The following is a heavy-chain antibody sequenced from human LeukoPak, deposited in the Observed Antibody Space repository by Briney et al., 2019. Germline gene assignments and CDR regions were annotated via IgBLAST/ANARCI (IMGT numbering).Heavy chain of an antibody. CDR1: GFTVSSNY. V-gene: IGHV3-53*01. J-gene: IGHJ3*02. CDR2: IYSGGST. CDR3: AREYSSGWYGGGVRAFDI. Sequence: GGSLRLSCAASGFTVSSNYMSWVRQAPGKGLEWVSVIYSGGSTYYADSVKGRFTISRDNSKNTLYLQMNSLRAEDTAVYYCAREYSSGWYGGGVRAFDIWGQGTMVTVSS. D-gene: IGHD6-19*01.